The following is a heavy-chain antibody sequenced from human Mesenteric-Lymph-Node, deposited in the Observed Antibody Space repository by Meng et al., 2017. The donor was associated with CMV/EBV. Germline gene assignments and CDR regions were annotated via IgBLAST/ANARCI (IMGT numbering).Heavy chain of an antibody. Sequence: GESLKISCAASGFTFSGSAMHWVRQASGKGLEWVSSISSSSSYIYYADSVKGRFTISRDNAKNSLYLQMNSLRAEDTAVYYCARDTSGGYSGYDWDYGMDVWGQGTTVTVSS. CDR2: ISSSSSYI. J-gene: IGHJ6*02. V-gene: IGHV3-21*01. CDR3: ARDTSGGYSGYDWDYGMDV. D-gene: IGHD5-12*01. CDR1: GFTFSGSA.